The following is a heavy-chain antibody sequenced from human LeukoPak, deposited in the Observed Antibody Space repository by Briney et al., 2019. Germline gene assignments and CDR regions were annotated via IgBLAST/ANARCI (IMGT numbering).Heavy chain of an antibody. CDR1: GFTFSSSA. CDR2: ISGSGGST. J-gene: IGHJ4*02. Sequence: GGSLRLSCAASGFTFSSSAMSWVRQAPGKGLEWVSTISGSGGSTYYADSVKGRFTISRDNSKNTLYLQMDSLRAEDTAVYYCAKDGDYYGSGSHFDYWGQGTLVTVSS. V-gene: IGHV3-23*01. D-gene: IGHD3-10*01. CDR3: AKDGDYYGSGSHFDY.